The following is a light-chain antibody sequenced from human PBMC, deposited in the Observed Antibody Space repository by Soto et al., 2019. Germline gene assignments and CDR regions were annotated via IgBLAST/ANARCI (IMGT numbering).Light chain of an antibody. J-gene: IGKJ4*01. CDR3: QQYDNPPIT. CDR2: DAS. CDR1: QAISNY. V-gene: IGKV1-33*01. Sequence: DIQMTKSPSSLSASVGDRVTITCQASQAISNYLNWYQQKPGKAPKFLIYDASNLETGVPSRFSGSGSGTDFTFTISSLQPEDIATYYCQQYDNPPITFGGGTKVEIK.